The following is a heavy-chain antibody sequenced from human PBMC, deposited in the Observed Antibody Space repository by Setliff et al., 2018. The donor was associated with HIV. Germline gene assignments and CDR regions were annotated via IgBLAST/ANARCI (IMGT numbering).Heavy chain of an antibody. CDR1: GFTFDDYA. J-gene: IGHJ5*02. CDR2: ISWDGGST. CDR3: ARPVGYYDNKIPRNWFDP. D-gene: IGHD3-22*01. V-gene: IGHV3-43*01. Sequence: GGSLRLSCAASGFTFDDYAMHWVRQAPGKGLEWVSLISWDGGSTYYADSVKGRFTISRDNSKNSLYLQMNSLRTEDTAVYYCARPVGYYDNKIPRNWFDPWGQGTLVTVSS.